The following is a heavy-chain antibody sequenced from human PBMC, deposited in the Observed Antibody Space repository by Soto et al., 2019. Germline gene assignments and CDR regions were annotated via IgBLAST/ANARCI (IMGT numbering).Heavy chain of an antibody. J-gene: IGHJ4*02. CDR1: GFTFSNAW. CDR2: IKSKTDGGTT. Sequence: GGSLRLSCAASGFTFSNAWMNWVRQAPGKGLEWVGRIKSKTDGGTTDYAAPVKGRFTISRDDSKNTLYLQMNSLKTEDTAVYYCTTDLSFTYYYGSGSQPSGYWGQGTLVTVSS. V-gene: IGHV3-15*07. D-gene: IGHD3-10*01. CDR3: TTDLSFTYYYGSGSQPSGY.